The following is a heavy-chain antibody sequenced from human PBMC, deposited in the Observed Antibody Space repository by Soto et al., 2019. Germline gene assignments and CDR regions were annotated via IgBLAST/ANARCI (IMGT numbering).Heavy chain of an antibody. J-gene: IGHJ6*03. CDR2: INHSGST. Sequence: SETLSLTCAVYGGSFSGYYWSWIRQPPGKGLEWIGEINHSGSTNYNPSLKSRVTISVDTSKNQFSLKLSSVTAADTAVYYCARCPVEMVRGVRYYYYYYMDVWGKGTTVTVSS. D-gene: IGHD3-10*01. V-gene: IGHV4-34*01. CDR1: GGSFSGYY. CDR3: ARCPVEMVRGVRYYYYYYMDV.